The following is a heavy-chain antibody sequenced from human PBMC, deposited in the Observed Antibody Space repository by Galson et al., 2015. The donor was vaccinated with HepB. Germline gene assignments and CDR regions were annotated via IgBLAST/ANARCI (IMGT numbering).Heavy chain of an antibody. V-gene: IGHV1-18*01. D-gene: IGHD3-22*01. J-gene: IGHJ4*02. CDR1: GYTFTSYG. Sequence: QSGAEVKKPGASVKVSCKASGYTFTSYGISWVRQAPGQGLEWMGWISAYNGNTNYAQKLQGRVTITADESTSTAYMELSSLRSEDTAVYYCASPRAVLGYYDSSGDGLVYWGQGTLVTVSS. CDR3: ASPRAVLGYYDSSGDGLVY. CDR2: ISAYNGNT.